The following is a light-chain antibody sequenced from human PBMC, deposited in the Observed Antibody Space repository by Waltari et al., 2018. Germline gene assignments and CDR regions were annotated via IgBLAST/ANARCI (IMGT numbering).Light chain of an antibody. V-gene: IGKV3-20*01. CDR3: QKYDYLPAT. Sequence: CRARQSVRTYLAGYQQKPGQAPRLLIYGTSTRATGTPDRFSGSGSGTDFSLTISRLEPEDFAVYYCQKYDYLPATFGQGTKVEI. CDR2: GTS. CDR1: QSVRTY. J-gene: IGKJ1*01.